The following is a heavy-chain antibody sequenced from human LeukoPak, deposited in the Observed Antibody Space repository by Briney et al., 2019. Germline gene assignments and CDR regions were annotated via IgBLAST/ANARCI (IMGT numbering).Heavy chain of an antibody. V-gene: IGHV3-48*03. D-gene: IGHD3-22*01. Sequence: GGSLRLSCAASGFTFRSYEMNWVRQAPGKGLEWVSYISSSGSTIYYADSVKGRFTISRDNAKNSLYLQMNSLRAEDTAVYYCARSYYYDSSGYYYDYWGQGTLVTVSS. CDR3: ARSYYYDSSGYYYDY. J-gene: IGHJ4*02. CDR2: ISSSGSTI. CDR1: GFTFRSYE.